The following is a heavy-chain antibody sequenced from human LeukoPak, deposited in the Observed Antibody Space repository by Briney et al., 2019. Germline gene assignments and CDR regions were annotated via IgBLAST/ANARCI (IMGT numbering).Heavy chain of an antibody. CDR1: GGTFSSYA. Sequence: SVKVPCKASGGTFSSYAISWVRQAPGQGLEWMGRIIPILGIANYAQKFQGRVTITADKSTSTAYMELSSLRSEDTAVYYCAITYYYGSGSPTLDYWGQGTLVTVSS. CDR3: AITYYYGSGSPTLDY. D-gene: IGHD3-10*01. J-gene: IGHJ4*02. V-gene: IGHV1-69*04. CDR2: IIPILGIA.